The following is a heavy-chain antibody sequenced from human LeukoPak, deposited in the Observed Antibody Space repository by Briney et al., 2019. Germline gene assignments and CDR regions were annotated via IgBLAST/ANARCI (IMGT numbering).Heavy chain of an antibody. V-gene: IGHV4-61*02. CDR3: ARGGAKQFLVNWYFDL. CDR1: GGSISSGIYY. J-gene: IGHJ2*01. CDR2: IYTSGSA. D-gene: IGHD6-19*01. Sequence: PSETLSLTCTVSGGSISSGIYYWTWIRQPAGKGLEWIGRIYTSGSANYNPSLKSRVTISVDTSKNQFSLKLNSVTAADTAVYYCARGGAKQFLVNWYFDLWGRGTLVTVSS.